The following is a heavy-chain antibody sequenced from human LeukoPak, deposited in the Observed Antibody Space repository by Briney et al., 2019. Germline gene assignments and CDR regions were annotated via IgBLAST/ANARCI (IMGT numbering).Heavy chain of an antibody. CDR3: ATEVPASGAFDS. D-gene: IGHD1-26*01. Sequence: GASVKVSCKASVHTLSSYYIHWVRQAPGQGLEWMGIIKPSGGFTDYAQKFQGRVTMTRDTSTVYMELSSLRSDDTAVYYCATEVPASGAFDSGGQGTMVTVSS. CDR1: VHTLSSYY. V-gene: IGHV1-46*01. CDR2: IKPSGGFT. J-gene: IGHJ3*02.